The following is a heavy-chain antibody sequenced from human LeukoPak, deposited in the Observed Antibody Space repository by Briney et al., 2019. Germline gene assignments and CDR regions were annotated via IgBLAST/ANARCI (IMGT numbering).Heavy chain of an antibody. CDR3: ARRSGEGYFDC. Sequence: PGGSLRLSCAASGFTVSSNYMTWVRQAPGKGLEWVSVIYSGGDTYYADSVKGRFTISRDNSKNTLYLQVNSLRGEDTAVYYCARRSGEGYFDCWGQGTLVTVSS. CDR2: IYSGGDT. V-gene: IGHV3-66*01. CDR1: GFTVSSNY. J-gene: IGHJ4*02. D-gene: IGHD1-26*01.